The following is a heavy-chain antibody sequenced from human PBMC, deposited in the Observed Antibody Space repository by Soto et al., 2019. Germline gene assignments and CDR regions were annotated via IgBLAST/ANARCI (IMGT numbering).Heavy chain of an antibody. CDR1: GYTFTSYG. D-gene: IGHD3-10*01. J-gene: IGHJ4*02. V-gene: IGHV1-18*01. CDR2: ISAYNGNT. Sequence: QVQLVQSGAEVKKPGASVKVSCKASGYTFTSYGISWVRQAPGQGLEWMGWISAYNGNTNYAQKLKGKVTMTTHTATSPGYIELRSLRSDDPAVNYCARDGALFWGQGTLVTVSS. CDR3: ARDGALF.